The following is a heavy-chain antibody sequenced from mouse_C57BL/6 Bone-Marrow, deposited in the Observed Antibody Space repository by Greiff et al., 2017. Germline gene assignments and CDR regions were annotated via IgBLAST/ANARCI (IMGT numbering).Heavy chain of an antibody. CDR2: INPGSGGT. J-gene: IGHJ1*03. Sequence: QVQLQQSGAELVRPGTSVKVSCKASGYAFTNYLIEWVKQRPGQGLAWLGVINPGSGGTTYNEKFKGKATLTADKSSSTDYMQLSSLTSEDSAVYFCARPSFYWYFDVWGTGTTVTVSS. V-gene: IGHV1-54*01. CDR1: GYAFTNYL. CDR3: ARPSFYWYFDV. D-gene: IGHD6-1*01.